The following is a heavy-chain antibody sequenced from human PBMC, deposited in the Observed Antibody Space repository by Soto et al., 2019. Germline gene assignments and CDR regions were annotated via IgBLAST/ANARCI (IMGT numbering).Heavy chain of an antibody. V-gene: IGHV4-61*01. D-gene: IGHD4-17*01. J-gene: IGHJ4*02. CDR1: GGSVSNKTYY. Sequence: PSETLSLTCPVSGGSVSNKTYYWSWIRQPPGKRLEWIGYVYYSGTTNYNPSLKSRVTISVDLSKNQFSLRLSSVTTADTALYYCASTTAVPNTLRSRYFFDYRGKGTLVTVSS. CDR3: ASTTAVPNTLRSRYFFDY. CDR2: VYYSGTT.